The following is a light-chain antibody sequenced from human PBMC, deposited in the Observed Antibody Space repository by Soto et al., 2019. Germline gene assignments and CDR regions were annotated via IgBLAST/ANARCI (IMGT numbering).Light chain of an antibody. V-gene: IGLV2-8*01. CDR1: TSDVGIYNY. J-gene: IGLJ1*01. Sequence: QSVLTQPPSASGSPGQSVTISCTGSTSDVGIYNYVSWYQQHPGEAPKLMLYEVSKRPSGVPDRFSGSKSGNTASLTVSGLHAEDEADYYCSSYAGSNNFVFGTGTKVTVL. CDR3: SSYAGSNNFV. CDR2: EVS.